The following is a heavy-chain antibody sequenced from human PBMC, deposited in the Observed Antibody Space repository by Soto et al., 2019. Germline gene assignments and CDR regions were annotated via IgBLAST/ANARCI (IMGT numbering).Heavy chain of an antibody. J-gene: IGHJ4*02. CDR3: ARDYGDY. CDR1: GGSISSYS. Sequence: QVQLQESGPGLVKPSETLSLTCTVSGGSISSYSWSWIRQPPGKGLEWIGYIYYSWSTTYNPSRKSRVTISVDTAKNQFSLKLSSVTAADTAVYYCARDYGDYWGQGTPVTVSS. V-gene: IGHV4-59*01. CDR2: IYYSWST. D-gene: IGHD4-17*01.